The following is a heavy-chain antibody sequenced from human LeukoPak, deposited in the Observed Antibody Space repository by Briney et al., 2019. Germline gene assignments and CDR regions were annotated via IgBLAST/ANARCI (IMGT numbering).Heavy chain of an antibody. J-gene: IGHJ4*02. Sequence: GGSLRLSCEASGFTLDDYAMHWVRQAPGKGLEWVSLISWDGAWTYYTDSVKGRFTVSRDNSKNSLYLQMNSLRNEDTALYYCARDRVDDYFFFDFWGQGTLVTVSS. CDR2: ISWDGAWT. CDR1: GFTLDDYA. CDR3: ARDRVDDYFFFDF. V-gene: IGHV3-43*01. D-gene: IGHD2/OR15-2a*01.